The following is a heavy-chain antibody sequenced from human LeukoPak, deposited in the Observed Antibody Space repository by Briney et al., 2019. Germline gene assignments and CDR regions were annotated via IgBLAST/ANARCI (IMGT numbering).Heavy chain of an antibody. V-gene: IGHV4-30-2*01. D-gene: IGHD3-22*01. J-gene: IGHJ4*02. CDR1: GGSISSGGYS. Sequence: SQTLSLTCAVSGGSISSGGYSWSWLRQPPGKGLEWIGYIYHSGSTYYNPSLKSRVTISVDRSKNQFSLKLSSVTAADTAVYYCASRYYYDSSGYSYWGQGTLVTVSS. CDR3: ASRYYYDSSGYSY. CDR2: IYHSGST.